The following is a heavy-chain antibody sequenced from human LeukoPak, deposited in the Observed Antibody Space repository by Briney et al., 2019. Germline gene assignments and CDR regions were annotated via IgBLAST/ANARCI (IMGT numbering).Heavy chain of an antibody. CDR2: ISGSGGST. D-gene: IGHD3-22*01. CDR3: ATGPSVIVGVTGFDY. CDR1: GFTFSSYA. V-gene: IGHV3-23*01. J-gene: IGHJ4*02. Sequence: GGSLRLSCVASGFTFSSYAMSWVRQAPGKWLEWVSAISGSGGSTYYADSVKGRSTISRDNSKNTLYLQMNRLMTEETSVYYCATGPSVIVGVTGFDYWGQGTLVTVS.